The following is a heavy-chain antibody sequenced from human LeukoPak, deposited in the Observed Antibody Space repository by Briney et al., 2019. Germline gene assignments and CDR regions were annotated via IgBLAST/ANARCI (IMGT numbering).Heavy chain of an antibody. CDR1: GFTFSSNY. D-gene: IGHD6-13*01. Sequence: GVSLRLSCAASGFTFSSNYMSWVRQAPGKGLEWVSVIYSGGSTYYADSVKGRFTISRDNSKITLYLQMNSLRAEDTAVYYCARGGIAAAGSFDYWGQGTLVTVSS. J-gene: IGHJ4*02. CDR3: ARGGIAAAGSFDY. V-gene: IGHV3-66*02. CDR2: IYSGGST.